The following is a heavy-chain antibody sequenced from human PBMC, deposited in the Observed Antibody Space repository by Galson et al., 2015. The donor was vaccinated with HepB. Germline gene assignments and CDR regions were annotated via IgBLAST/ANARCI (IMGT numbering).Heavy chain of an antibody. J-gene: IGHJ6*02. CDR1: GFTLSTYA. CDR3: VRQRGSHYHHHGMDV. V-gene: IGHV3-30-3*01. CDR2: ILYDGSDK. D-gene: IGHD1-26*01. Sequence: LSCAASGFTLSTYAMHWVRQAPGKGLEWVAGILYDGSDKYYADSVKGRFTISRDNSKNTVYLQMNSLRSEDTAAYFCVRQRGSHYHHHGMDVWGQGTTVTVSS.